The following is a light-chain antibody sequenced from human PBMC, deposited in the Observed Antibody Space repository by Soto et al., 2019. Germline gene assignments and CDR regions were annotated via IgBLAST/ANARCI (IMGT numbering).Light chain of an antibody. V-gene: IGLV2-23*01. CDR1: SSDVGSYNV. CDR3: CSSAGSSTPVV. CDR2: EGS. J-gene: IGLJ2*01. Sequence: QSALTQPASVSGSPGQSITISCTGTSSDVGSYNVVSWYQQHPGKAPKLMIYEGSKRPSGVSNRFSGSKSGNTASLTISGLQAEDEADYYCCSSAGSSTPVVFGGGTKLTVL.